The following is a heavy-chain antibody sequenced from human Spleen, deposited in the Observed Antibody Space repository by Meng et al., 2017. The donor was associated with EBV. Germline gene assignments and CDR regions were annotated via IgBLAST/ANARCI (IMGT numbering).Heavy chain of an antibody. V-gene: IGHV4-4*02. CDR1: GGSMRTYDW. Sequence: VDLQEPGPGPVKPSGTVSLTCAVSGGSMRTYDWWSWVRQPPGKVLEWIGEIHHSGNTNYNSSLKSRVTISVDKSKNQFSLDLSSVTAADTAVYYCARDRASFGSRWFYFDSWGQGTLVTVSS. D-gene: IGHD3-10*01. CDR2: IHHSGNT. CDR3: ARDRASFGSRWFYFDS. J-gene: IGHJ4*02.